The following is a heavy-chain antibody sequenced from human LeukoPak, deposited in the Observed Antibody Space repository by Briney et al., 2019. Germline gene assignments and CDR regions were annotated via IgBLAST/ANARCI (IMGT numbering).Heavy chain of an antibody. J-gene: IGHJ2*01. CDR2: ISSSGRTI. D-gene: IGHD3-9*01. V-gene: IGHV3-48*03. Sequence: GGSLRLSWAASGFTFSSYEMNWVRQAPGKGLEWVSYISSSGRTIKYADSVKGRFSISRDNAKNSLYLQMNRLRAEDTAIYYCARATTGYAAVWYFDLCGRGTLVTVSS. CDR1: GFTFSSYE. CDR3: ARATTGYAAVWYFDL.